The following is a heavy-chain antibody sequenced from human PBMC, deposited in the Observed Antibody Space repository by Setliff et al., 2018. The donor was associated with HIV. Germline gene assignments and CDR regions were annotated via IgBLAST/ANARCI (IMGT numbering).Heavy chain of an antibody. J-gene: IGHJ4*02. CDR3: ASSPAWRSDFGLHTFDY. Sequence: SETLSLTCTVSGYSISSRYYWGWIRQPPGKGLEWIGSVYHTGSTYYNPSLKSRVTMSADTSKNQFSLKLSSVTAADTAVYYCASSPAWRSDFGLHTFDYWGQGTLVT. CDR1: GYSISSRYY. CDR2: VYHTGST. D-gene: IGHD2-2*01. V-gene: IGHV4-38-2*02.